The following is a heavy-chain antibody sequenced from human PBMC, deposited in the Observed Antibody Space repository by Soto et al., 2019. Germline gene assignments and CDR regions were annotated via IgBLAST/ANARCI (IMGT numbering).Heavy chain of an antibody. Sequence: SGPTLVNPTQTLTLTCTFSGFSLSTSGMCVSWIRQPPGKALEWLALIDWDDDKYYSTSLKTRLTLSKETSKNQGVLRMTNMDPVDTATYYCARYIAVAGYGMDVWGQGSTVTVSS. CDR2: IDWDDDK. J-gene: IGHJ6*02. CDR3: ARYIAVAGYGMDV. V-gene: IGHV2-70*01. D-gene: IGHD6-19*01. CDR1: GFSLSTSGMC.